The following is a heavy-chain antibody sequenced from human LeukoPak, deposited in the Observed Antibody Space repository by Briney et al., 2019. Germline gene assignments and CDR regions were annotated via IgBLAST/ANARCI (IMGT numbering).Heavy chain of an antibody. V-gene: IGHV4-34*01. CDR1: GGSFGGYY. CDR3: ARGNCSSTSCYSRSEGLLNY. J-gene: IGHJ4*02. Sequence: SETLSLTCAVYGGSFGGYYWSWIRQPPGKGLEWIGEINHSGSTNYNPPLKSRVTISVDTSKNQFSLKLSSVTAADTAVYYCARGNCSSTSCYSRSEGLLNYWGQGTLVTVSS. CDR2: INHSGST. D-gene: IGHD2-2*02.